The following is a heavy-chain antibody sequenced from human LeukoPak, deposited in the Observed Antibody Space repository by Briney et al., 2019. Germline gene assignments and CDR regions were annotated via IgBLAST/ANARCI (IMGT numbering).Heavy chain of an antibody. Sequence: SETLSLTCAVSGGSISSGGYSWTWIRQPPGKGLQWIVYIYYSGSAYYNPSLKSRVTISVDTSKNQFSLKLSSVTAADTAVYYCAGVRRGWYNYWGQGTLVTVSS. J-gene: IGHJ4*02. CDR1: GGSISSGGYS. CDR2: IYYSGSA. D-gene: IGHD6-19*01. CDR3: AGVRRGWYNY. V-gene: IGHV4-30-4*07.